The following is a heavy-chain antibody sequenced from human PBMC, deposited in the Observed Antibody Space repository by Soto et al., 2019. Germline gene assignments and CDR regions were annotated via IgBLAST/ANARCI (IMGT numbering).Heavy chain of an antibody. CDR3: KSGPRPSSVGTWAF. J-gene: IGHJ4*02. V-gene: IGHV3-74*01. CDR2: ISDDGARR. Sequence: GSLRLSCAASGFVFEMYWMHWVRQTPGKGPEWVSRISDDGARRDYADSVKGRFTISRDNAKNSLYLQMHSLRAEDTAVYYCKSGPRPSSVGTWAFWGLGALVTVSS. D-gene: IGHD6-13*01. CDR1: GFVFEMYW.